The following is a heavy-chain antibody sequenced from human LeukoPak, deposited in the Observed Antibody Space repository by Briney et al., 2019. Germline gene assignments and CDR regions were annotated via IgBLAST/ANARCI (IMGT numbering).Heavy chain of an antibody. J-gene: IGHJ4*02. D-gene: IGHD5-18*01. CDR3: ARLRGYSYGYCDY. Sequence: SETLSLTCTVSGGSISSSGYYWGWIRQPPGKGLEWIGSIYSSGSAYFSPSLKSRVTISVDTSKNQFSLKVSSVTAADTAVYYCARLRGYSYGYCDYWGQGTLVTASS. V-gene: IGHV4-39*01. CDR2: IYSSGSA. CDR1: GGSISSSGYY.